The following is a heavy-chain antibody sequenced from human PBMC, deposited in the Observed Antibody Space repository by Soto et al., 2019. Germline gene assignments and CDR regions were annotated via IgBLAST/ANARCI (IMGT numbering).Heavy chain of an antibody. CDR3: ARGTAIELEPAALRFDP. CDR2: ISYDGTTR. J-gene: IGHJ5*02. D-gene: IGHD1-1*01. CDR1: GFTLGTYA. Sequence: GGSLRLSCAASGFTLGTYAMDWVRKAPGKGLEWVAVISYDGTTRFYAGSVKGRFTISRDNSRNTLYLQMNSLRLDDTGVYYCARGTAIELEPAALRFDPWGQGTQVTVSS. V-gene: IGHV3-30*04.